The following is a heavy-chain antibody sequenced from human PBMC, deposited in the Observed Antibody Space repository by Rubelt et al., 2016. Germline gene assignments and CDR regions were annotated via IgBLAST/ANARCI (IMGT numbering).Heavy chain of an antibody. CDR2: IYYSGST. CDR3: ARASSGSPRFGFDY. D-gene: IGHD6-25*01. J-gene: IGHJ4*02. Sequence: QVQLQESGPGLVKPSETLSLTCTVSGGSISSYYWSWIRQPPGKGLEWIGYIYYSGSTNYNPPLKSRVTISIDTSKTQFSLKLRSVSAADAAVYYFARASSGSPRFGFDYWGQGTLVTVSS. CDR1: GGSISSYY. V-gene: IGHV4-59*01.